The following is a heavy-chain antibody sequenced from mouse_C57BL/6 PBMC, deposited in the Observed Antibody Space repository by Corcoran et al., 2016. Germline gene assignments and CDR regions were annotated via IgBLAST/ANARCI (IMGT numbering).Heavy chain of an antibody. CDR3: ERTRNYFGSSPYWYFDV. Sequence: QIQLVQSGPELKKPGETVKISCKASGYTFTTYGMSWVKQAPGKGLKWMGWINTYSGVPTYADDFKGRFAFSLETSASTAYLQINNLKNEDRATYICERTRNYFGSSPYWYFDVWGKGTTVTVSS. J-gene: IGHJ1*03. V-gene: IGHV9-3*01. CDR1: GYTFTTYG. CDR2: INTYSGVP. D-gene: IGHD1-1*01.